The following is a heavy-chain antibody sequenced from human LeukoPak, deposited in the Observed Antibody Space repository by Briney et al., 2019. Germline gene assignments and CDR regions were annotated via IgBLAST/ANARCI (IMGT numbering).Heavy chain of an antibody. CDR1: GFTFSSYW. V-gene: IGHV3-74*01. Sequence: PGGSPRLSCAASGFTFSSYWMHWVRHGPGKGLVWVSRISTDGSSTDYADSVKGRFTISRENAKNTLYLQMNSLRAEDTAVYYCARTRTLPIAGGFDTWGQGSLVTVSS. CDR3: ARTRTLPIAGGFDT. J-gene: IGHJ5*02. CDR2: ISTDGSST. D-gene: IGHD3-16*01.